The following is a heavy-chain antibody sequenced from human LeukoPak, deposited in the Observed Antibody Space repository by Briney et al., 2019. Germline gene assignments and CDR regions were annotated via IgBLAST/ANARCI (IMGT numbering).Heavy chain of an antibody. J-gene: IGHJ4*02. CDR1: GGSISSSSYY. CDR2: IYYSGST. D-gene: IGHD4-17*01. Sequence: SETLSLTCTVSGGSISSSSYYWGWIRQPPGKGLEWIGSIYYSGSTYYNPSLKSRVTISVDTSKNRFSLKLSSVTAADTAVYYCADGPTVTTSDYWGQGTLVTVSS. CDR3: ADGPTVTTSDY. V-gene: IGHV4-39*07.